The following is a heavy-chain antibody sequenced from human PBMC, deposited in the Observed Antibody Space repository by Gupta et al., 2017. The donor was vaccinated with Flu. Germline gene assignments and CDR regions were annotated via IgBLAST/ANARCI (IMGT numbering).Heavy chain of an antibody. CDR2: IYSGGST. V-gene: IGHV3-66*02. J-gene: IGHJ4*02. CDR1: GFTVSSNY. CDR3: ARVLRGVDY. D-gene: IGHD4-17*01. Sequence: EVQLVESGGGWVEPGGSLRLSCAASGFTVSSNYMSWVRQAPGKGLEWISVIYSGGSTYYADSVKGRFTISRDNSKNTLYLQMNSLRAEDTAVYYCARVLRGVDYWGQGTLVTVSS.